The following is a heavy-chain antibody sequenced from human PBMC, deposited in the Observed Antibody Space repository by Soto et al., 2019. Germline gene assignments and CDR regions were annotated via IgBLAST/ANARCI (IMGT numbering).Heavy chain of an antibody. D-gene: IGHD1-26*01. CDR3: AKDRARARYSGTYWLS. CDR2: ISYDRGNI. CDR1: GFIFSSYG. J-gene: IGHJ5*02. Sequence: QVQLVESGGGVVQPGKSLRLSCAASGFIFSSYGMHWLRQAPGKGLEWVALISYDRGNIFYGDSVKGRFTISRDNSNNTLYLQMNSLRPEDTAMYYCAKDRARARYSGTYWLSWGQGTLVTVSS. V-gene: IGHV3-30*18.